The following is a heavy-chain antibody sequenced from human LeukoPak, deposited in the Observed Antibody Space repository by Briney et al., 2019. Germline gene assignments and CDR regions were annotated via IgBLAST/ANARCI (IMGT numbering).Heavy chain of an antibody. D-gene: IGHD3-10*01. V-gene: IGHV3-73*01. J-gene: IGHJ4*02. Sequence: GGSLRLSCAASGFTFSGSAMHWVRQASGKGLGRVGRFRSKADSYATAYAASAKGRFTISRDDSKNTAYLQMNSLKTEDTAVYYCTRRAVATRDRGPTVDYWGEGTLVTVSS. CDR1: GFTFSGSA. CDR2: FRSKADSYAT. CDR3: TRRAVATRDRGPTVDY.